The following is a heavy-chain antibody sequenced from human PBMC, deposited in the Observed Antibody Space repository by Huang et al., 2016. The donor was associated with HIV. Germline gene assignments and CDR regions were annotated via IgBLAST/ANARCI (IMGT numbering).Heavy chain of an antibody. Sequence: VESGGRLVQPGGSIRLSCVGSTFSFGAYWMSWGRQTQGKGLEWVANIKQNESEKYYVESVKGRFNISRDNAKKILFLQMDNVRVEDTATYYCATKTGAMDIWGQGTAVTVS. D-gene: IGHD1-7*01. V-gene: IGHV3-7*01. J-gene: IGHJ6*02. CDR1: TFSFGAYW. CDR2: IKQNESEK. CDR3: ATKTGAMDI.